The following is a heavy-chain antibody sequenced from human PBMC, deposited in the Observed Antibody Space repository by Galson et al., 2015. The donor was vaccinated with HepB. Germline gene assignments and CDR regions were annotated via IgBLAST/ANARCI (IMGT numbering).Heavy chain of an antibody. J-gene: IGHJ3*02. CDR3: MGHYFGDHDAFDI. Sequence: SLRLSCAASGFTFSSYAMHWVRQAPGKGLEWVAVISYDGSNKYYADSVKGRFTISRDNSKNTLYLQMNSLRAEDTAVYYCMGHYFGDHDAFDIWGQGTMVTVSS. CDR2: ISYDGSNK. D-gene: IGHD3-10*01. V-gene: IGHV3-30*04. CDR1: GFTFSSYA.